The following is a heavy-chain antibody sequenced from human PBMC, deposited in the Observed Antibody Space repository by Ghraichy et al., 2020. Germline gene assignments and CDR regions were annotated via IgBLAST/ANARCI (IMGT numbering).Heavy chain of an antibody. CDR1: GYTFRNYW. Sequence: GESLNISCKGSGYTFRNYWIAWVRQKPGKGLECMGNVHPIDSETTYSPSFQGQVTITVDTSVDSAYLQWRSLAASDTAIYYCARLPGRANWFDPWGQGTLVTVSS. J-gene: IGHJ5*02. V-gene: IGHV5-51*01. D-gene: IGHD3-10*01. CDR3: ARLPGRANWFDP. CDR2: VHPIDSET.